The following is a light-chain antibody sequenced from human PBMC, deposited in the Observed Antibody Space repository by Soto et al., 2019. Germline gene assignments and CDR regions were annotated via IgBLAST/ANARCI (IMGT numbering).Light chain of an antibody. CDR2: DAS. V-gene: IGKV1-33*01. J-gene: IGKJ4*01. CDR1: HDVSWN. Sequence: DIQMTQSPSSLSASVGDRVTIACQSSHDVSWNLNWFQQKPGEAPKLLIYDASNLERGVPSRFSGSTSGTDITVPISSLQPEGVATYYWQQYSSMLSCGGGTEVDLK. CDR3: QQYSSMLS.